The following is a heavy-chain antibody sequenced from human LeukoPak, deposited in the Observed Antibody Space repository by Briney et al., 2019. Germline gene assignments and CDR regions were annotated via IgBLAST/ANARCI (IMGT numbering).Heavy chain of an antibody. CDR1: GFTFTSYP. CDR2: ISYDGSNK. J-gene: IGHJ5*02. CDR3: AKGSGSYYSAYNWFDP. D-gene: IGHD3-10*01. Sequence: GGSLRLSCAASGFTFTSYPRSWVRQAPGKGLGWVAVISYDGSNKYYADSVKGRFTISRDNSKNTLYLQMNSLRAEDTAVYYCAKGSGSYYSAYNWFDPWGQGTLVTVSS. V-gene: IGHV3-30*18.